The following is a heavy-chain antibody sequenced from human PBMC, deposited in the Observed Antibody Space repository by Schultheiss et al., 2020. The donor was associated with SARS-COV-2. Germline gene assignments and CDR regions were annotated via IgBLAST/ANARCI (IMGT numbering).Heavy chain of an antibody. V-gene: IGHV1-18*01. Sequence: ASVKVSCKASGYTFTSYGISWVRQAPGQGLEWMGWISAYNGNTNYAQKLQGRVTMTTDTSTSTAYMELRSLRSDDTAVYYCARDSAGILTGNYYYGMDVWGQGTTVTVSS. J-gene: IGHJ6*02. CDR2: ISAYNGNT. CDR3: ARDSAGILTGNYYYGMDV. D-gene: IGHD3-9*01. CDR1: GYTFTSYG.